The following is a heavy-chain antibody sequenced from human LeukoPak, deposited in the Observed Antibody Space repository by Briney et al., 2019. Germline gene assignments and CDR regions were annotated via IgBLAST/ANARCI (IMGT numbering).Heavy chain of an antibody. CDR3: ARAHGLFDY. V-gene: IGHV4-34*01. J-gene: IGHJ4*02. D-gene: IGHD5-24*01. CDR2: INHSGST. Sequence: PSETLSLTCAVYGGSFSGYYWSWIRQPPGKGLEWIGEINHSGSTNYNPSLKSRVTISVDTSKNQFSLKLSSVTAADTVVYYCARAHGLFDYWGQGTLVTVSS. CDR1: GGSFSGYY.